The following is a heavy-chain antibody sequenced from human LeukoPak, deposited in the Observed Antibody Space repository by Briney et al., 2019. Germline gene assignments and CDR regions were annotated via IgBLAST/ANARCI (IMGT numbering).Heavy chain of an antibody. CDR2: IKQDGSEK. CDR1: GFTFSSYW. CDR3: AKTYYYSSGNF. D-gene: IGHD3-10*01. V-gene: IGHV3-7*01. Sequence: GGSLRLSCAASGFTFSSYWMSWVRQAPEKGLEWVASIKQDGSEKYYVDSVKGRFTISRDNAKNSLYLQMNSLRAEDTAIYYCAKTYYYSSGNFWGQGTLVTVS. J-gene: IGHJ4*02.